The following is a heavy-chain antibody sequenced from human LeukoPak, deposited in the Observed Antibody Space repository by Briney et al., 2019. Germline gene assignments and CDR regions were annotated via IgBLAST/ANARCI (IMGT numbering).Heavy chain of an antibody. J-gene: IGHJ3*02. CDR1: GGSISSGDYY. CDR2: IYYSGST. CDR3: AREWGSRAFDI. D-gene: IGHD7-27*01. Sequence: SQTLSLTCTVSGGSISSGDYYWSWIRQPPGKGLEWIGYIYYSGSTYYNPSLKSRVTISVDTSKNQFSLKLSSVTAADAAVYYCAREWGSRAFDIWGQGTMVTVSS. V-gene: IGHV4-30-4*08.